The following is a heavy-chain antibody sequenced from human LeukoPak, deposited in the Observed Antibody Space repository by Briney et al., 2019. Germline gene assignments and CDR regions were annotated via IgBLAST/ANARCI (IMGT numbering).Heavy chain of an antibody. J-gene: IGHJ4*02. Sequence: SETLSLTCGVYGGSLSDYYWSWIRQPPGKGLEWIGEINHSGSTKYNPSLKSRVTISVDTSKNQFSLKLSSMTAADTAVYYCAIYRSGSYYNPIYWGQGTLVTVSS. CDR2: INHSGST. V-gene: IGHV4-34*01. CDR1: GGSLSDYY. CDR3: AIYRSGSYYNPIY. D-gene: IGHD3-10*01.